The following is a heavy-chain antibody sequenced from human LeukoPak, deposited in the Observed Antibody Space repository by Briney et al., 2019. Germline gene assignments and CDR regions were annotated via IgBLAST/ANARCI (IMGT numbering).Heavy chain of an antibody. CDR3: ARDRDSSGWRFDY. J-gene: IGHJ4*02. V-gene: IGHV3-7*03. CDR1: GFTFSSSG. D-gene: IGHD6-19*01. Sequence: GGSLRLSCAASGFTFSSSGMSWVRQAPGKGLEWVANIKQDGSEKYYVDSVEGRFTITRDNAKNSLYLQMNSQRAEDTAVYYCARDRDSSGWRFDYWGQGTLVTVSS. CDR2: IKQDGSEK.